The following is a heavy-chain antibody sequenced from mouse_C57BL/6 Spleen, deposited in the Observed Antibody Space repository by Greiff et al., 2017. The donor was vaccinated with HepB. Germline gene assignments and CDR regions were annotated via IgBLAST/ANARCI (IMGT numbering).Heavy chain of an antibody. D-gene: IGHD2-1*01. CDR1: GFTFSSYA. J-gene: IGHJ2*01. Sequence: EVKLVESGGGLVKPGGSLKLSCAASGFTFSSYAMSWVRQTPEKRLEWVATISDGGSYTYYPDNVKGRFTISRDNAKNNLYLQMSHLKSEDTAMYYCARSTMAYFDYWGQGTTLTVSS. CDR2: ISDGGSYT. CDR3: ARSTMAYFDY. V-gene: IGHV5-4*03.